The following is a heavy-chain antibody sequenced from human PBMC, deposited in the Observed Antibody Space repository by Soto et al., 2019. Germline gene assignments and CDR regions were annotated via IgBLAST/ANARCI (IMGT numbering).Heavy chain of an antibody. CDR1: GYTFTGYY. CDR2: INPNSGGT. V-gene: IGHV1-2*02. D-gene: IGHD3-3*01. J-gene: IGHJ4*02. Sequence: ASVKVSCKASGYTFTGYYMHWVRQAPGQGLEWMGWINPNSGGTNYAQKFQGRVTMTRDTSISTAYMELSRLRSDDTAVYYCARTKDYDFWSGYSADYWGQGTLVTVSS. CDR3: ARTKDYDFWSGYSADY.